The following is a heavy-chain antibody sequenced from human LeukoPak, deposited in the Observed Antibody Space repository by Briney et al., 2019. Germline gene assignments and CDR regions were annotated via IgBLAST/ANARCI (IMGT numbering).Heavy chain of an antibody. J-gene: IGHJ4*02. Sequence: SVKVSCKASGYTFTSYGISWVRQAPGQGLEWMGRIIPVLGIANYAQKFQGRVTITADKSTSTAYMELSSLRSEDTAVYYCARVDPYSSSDYWGQGTLVTVSS. CDR3: ARVDPYSSSDY. V-gene: IGHV1-69*04. D-gene: IGHD6-13*01. CDR1: GYTFTSYG. CDR2: IIPVLGIA.